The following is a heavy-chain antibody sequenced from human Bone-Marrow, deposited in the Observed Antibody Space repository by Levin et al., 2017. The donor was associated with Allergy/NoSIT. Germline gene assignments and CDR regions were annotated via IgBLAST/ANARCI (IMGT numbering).Heavy chain of an antibody. J-gene: IGHJ4*02. CDR1: GFTFSSYA. CDR2: ISGSGGST. CDR3: AKDMGAVAAFDY. D-gene: IGHD6-19*01. V-gene: IGHV3-23*01. Sequence: ETLSLTCAASGFTFSSYAMSWVRQAPGKGLEWVSAISGSGGSTYYADSVKGRFTISRDNSKNTLYLQMNSLRAEDTAVYYCAKDMGAVAAFDYWGQGTLVTVSS.